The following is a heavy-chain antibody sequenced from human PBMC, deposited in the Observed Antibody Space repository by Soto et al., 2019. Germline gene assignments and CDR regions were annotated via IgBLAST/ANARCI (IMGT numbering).Heavy chain of an antibody. CDR1: GFTVSSNY. J-gene: IGHJ4*02. V-gene: IGHV3-66*01. CDR2: IYSGGST. Sequence: PGGSLRLSCAASGFTVSSNYLTWVRQAPGKGLEWVSVIYSGGSTYYADSVKGRFTISRDNSKNTVYLQMNSLRAEDTAVYYCARGYGWPFYFDYWGQGTLVTVSS. CDR3: ARGYGWPFYFDY. D-gene: IGHD6-19*01.